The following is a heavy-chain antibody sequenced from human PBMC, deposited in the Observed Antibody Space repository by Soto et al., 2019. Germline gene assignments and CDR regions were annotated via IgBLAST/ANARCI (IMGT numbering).Heavy chain of an antibody. CDR2: ISSTTNYI. Sequence: GGALRLSCAASGLTFTRYSMNWVRQAPGKGLEWVSSISSTTNYIYYADSMKGRFTVSRDNAKNSVYLEMNSLSAEDAALYYCARESEDLTSNFDYWGQGTLVTVSS. CDR1: GLTFTRYS. V-gene: IGHV3-21*01. CDR3: ARESEDLTSNFDY. J-gene: IGHJ4*02.